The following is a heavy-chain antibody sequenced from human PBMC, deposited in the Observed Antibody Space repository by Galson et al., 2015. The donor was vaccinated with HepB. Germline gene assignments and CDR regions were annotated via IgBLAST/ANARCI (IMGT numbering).Heavy chain of an antibody. V-gene: IGHV1-69*13. CDR2: IIPIFGTS. Sequence: SVKVSCKASGGTFTSYTFTWVRQAPGQGLEWLGGIIPIFGTSNYAQKFQGRVTITADEFTSTAYMELSSLRSEDTAVYYCARARGGRGWFDPWGQGTLVTVSS. CDR3: ARARGGRGWFDP. J-gene: IGHJ5*02. D-gene: IGHD3-16*01. CDR1: GGTFTSYT.